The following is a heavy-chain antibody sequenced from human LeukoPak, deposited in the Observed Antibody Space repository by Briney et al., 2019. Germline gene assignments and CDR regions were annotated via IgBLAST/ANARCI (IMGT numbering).Heavy chain of an antibody. J-gene: IGHJ2*01. CDR1: GGSISNYY. CDR2: IYYSGNT. V-gene: IGHV4-59*01. D-gene: IGHD2/OR15-2a*01. Sequence: SETLSLTCAVSGGSISNYYWSWIRQPPGKGLEWIGYIYYSGNTNNNPSLKSRVTMSVDTSKNQFSLKLNSVTAADTAVYYCARAKAFTYWYFDLWGRGTPVTVSS. CDR3: ARAKAFTYWYFDL.